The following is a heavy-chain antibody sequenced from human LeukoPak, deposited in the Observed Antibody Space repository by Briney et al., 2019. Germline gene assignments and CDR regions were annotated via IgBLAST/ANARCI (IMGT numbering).Heavy chain of an antibody. D-gene: IGHD3-3*01. V-gene: IGHV1-2*02. CDR2: INPKSGGT. CDR1: GYTFTDNV. Sequence: ASVKVSCKTSGYTFTDNVISWVRQAPGQGLEWMGWINPKSGGTVYAQKFQGRVTMTRDTSSSTAYMELSRLRFDDTVVYYCARGPRITIFGVVMANDAFDIWGQGTMVTVSS. CDR3: ARGPRITIFGVVMANDAFDI. J-gene: IGHJ3*02.